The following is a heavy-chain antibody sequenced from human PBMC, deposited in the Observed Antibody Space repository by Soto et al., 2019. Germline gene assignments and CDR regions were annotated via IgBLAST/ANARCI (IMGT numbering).Heavy chain of an antibody. CDR1: GYTFTSYD. CDR3: ARERKFDFWRKGLDV. CDR2: MDPNSGST. Sequence: QAQLVQSGAEVKKPGASVKVSCKASGYTFTSYDINWVRQAPGQGLAWLGWMDPNSGSTGYAQNFQGIVTRTRNISRNTAHMELSSLRSEDTAVYYCARERKFDFWRKGLDVWGQGTTVTVSS. J-gene: IGHJ6*02. V-gene: IGHV1-8*01. D-gene: IGHD3-3*01.